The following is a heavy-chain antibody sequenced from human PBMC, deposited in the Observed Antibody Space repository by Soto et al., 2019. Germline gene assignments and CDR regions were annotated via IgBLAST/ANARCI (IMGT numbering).Heavy chain of an antibody. V-gene: IGHV3-21*01. CDR2: ISSSSSYI. J-gene: IGHJ4*02. D-gene: IGHD5-12*01. Sequence: PGGSLRLSCAASGFIFSSYSMNWVRQAPGKGLEWVSSISSSSSYIYYADSVKGRFTISRDNAKNSLYLQMNSLRAEDTAVYYCARDPRGYSGYDYPFPFDYWGQGTLVTVSS. CDR3: ARDPRGYSGYDYPFPFDY. CDR1: GFIFSSYS.